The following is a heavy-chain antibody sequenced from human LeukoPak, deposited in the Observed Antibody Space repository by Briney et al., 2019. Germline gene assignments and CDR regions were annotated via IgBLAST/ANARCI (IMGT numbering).Heavy chain of an antibody. Sequence: GGSLRLSCAASGFTFSSFWMTWVRQAPGKGLEWVSAISGSGGSTYYADSVKGRFTISRDNSKNTLYLQMNSLRAEDTAVYYCAKGDVVVVPAASPFGRWGQGTLVTVSS. CDR2: ISGSGGST. CDR1: GFTFSSFW. J-gene: IGHJ4*02. D-gene: IGHD2-2*01. V-gene: IGHV3-23*01. CDR3: AKGDVVVVPAASPFGR.